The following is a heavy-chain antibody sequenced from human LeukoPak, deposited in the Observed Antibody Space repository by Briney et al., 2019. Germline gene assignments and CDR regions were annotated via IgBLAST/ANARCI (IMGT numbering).Heavy chain of an antibody. J-gene: IGHJ4*02. D-gene: IGHD3-10*01. CDR1: GFTFSSFE. V-gene: IGHV3-48*03. CDR3: VRGLDYNVAWVY. CDR2: ISSSGSTL. Sequence: GGSLRLSCVVSGFTFSSFEMNWVRQARGRGLEWVSYISSSGSTLYYADSVKGRFSISRDNAKNSLYLQMNSLRAEDTAVYYCVRGLDYNVAWVYWGQGTLVTVSS.